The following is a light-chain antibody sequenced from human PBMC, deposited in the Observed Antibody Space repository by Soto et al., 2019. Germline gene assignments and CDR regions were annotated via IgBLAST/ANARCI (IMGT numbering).Light chain of an antibody. J-gene: IGLJ1*01. V-gene: IGLV1-40*01. Sequence: QPVLTQPPSVSGAPGQRVTISCTGNNSNIGSIYYVSWYQQLPGTAPKLLIYGNTNRPSGVPDRFSGSKSGTSASLVITGLQTEDEADYYCQSYDSSLNGLYVFGTGTKVTVL. CDR2: GNT. CDR3: QSYDSSLNGLYV. CDR1: NSNIGSIYY.